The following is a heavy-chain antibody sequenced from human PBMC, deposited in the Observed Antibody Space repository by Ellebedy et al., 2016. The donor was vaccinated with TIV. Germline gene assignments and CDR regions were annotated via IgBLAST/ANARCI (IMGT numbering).Heavy chain of an antibody. CDR3: ARDLDKSSGWYGGAAY. V-gene: IGHV3-23*01. CDR1: GFNLGAYS. D-gene: IGHD6-19*01. CDR2: ITESGGNT. Sequence: PGGSLRLSCAGSGFNLGAYSINWVRRAPGKGLEWVSSITESGGNTYYADSVKGRFPISRDNSMTTLYLEMNSLRAEDTAVYYCARDLDKSSGWYGGAAYWGQGTLVTVSS. J-gene: IGHJ4*02.